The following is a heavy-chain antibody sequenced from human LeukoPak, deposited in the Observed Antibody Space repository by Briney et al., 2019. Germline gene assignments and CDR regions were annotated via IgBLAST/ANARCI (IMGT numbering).Heavy chain of an antibody. J-gene: IGHJ4*02. V-gene: IGHV3-66*01. CDR3: GLADYYDSSGYYEHFDY. CDR1: GFTVSSNY. Sequence: GGSLRLSCAASGFTVSSNYMSWVRQAPGKGLEWVSVIYSSGSTYYADSVKGRFTISRDNSKNTLYLQMNSLRAEDTAVYYCGLADYYDSSGYYEHFDYWGQGTLVTVSS. D-gene: IGHD3-22*01. CDR2: IYSSGST.